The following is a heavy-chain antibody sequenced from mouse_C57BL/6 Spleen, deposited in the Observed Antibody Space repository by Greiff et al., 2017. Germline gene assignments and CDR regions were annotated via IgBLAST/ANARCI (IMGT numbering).Heavy chain of an antibody. J-gene: IGHJ3*01. Sequence: VQLVESGAELARPGASVKLSCKASGYTFTSYGISWVKQRTGQGLEWIGEIYPRSGNTYYNEKFKGKATLTADKSSSTAYMELRSLTSEDSAVYFCARPRDGYPFAYWGQGTLVTVSA. CDR3: ARPRDGYPFAY. CDR2: IYPRSGNT. CDR1: GYTFTSYG. D-gene: IGHD2-3*01. V-gene: IGHV1-81*01.